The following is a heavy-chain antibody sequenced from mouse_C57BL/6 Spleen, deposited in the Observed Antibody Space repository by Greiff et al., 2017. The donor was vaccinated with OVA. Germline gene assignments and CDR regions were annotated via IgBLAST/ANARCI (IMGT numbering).Heavy chain of an antibody. CDR2: INPNNGGT. Sequence: VQLKQSGPELVKPGASVKMSCKASGYTFTDYNMHWVKQSHGKSLEWIGYINPNNGGTSYNQKFKGKATLTVNKSSSTAYMELRSLTSEYSAVYYCAICYDYDGFAYWGKGTLVTVSA. D-gene: IGHD2-4*01. CDR1: GYTFTDYN. CDR3: AICYDYDGFAY. J-gene: IGHJ3*01. V-gene: IGHV1-22*01.